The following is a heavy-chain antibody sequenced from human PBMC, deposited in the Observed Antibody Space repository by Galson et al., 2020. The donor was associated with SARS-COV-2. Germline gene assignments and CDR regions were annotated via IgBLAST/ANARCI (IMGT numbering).Heavy chain of an antibody. D-gene: IGHD6-13*01. J-gene: IGHJ4*02. CDR2: FDPEDGET. CDR3: ATKSKQQLGLDY. CDR1: GYTLTELS. Sequence: ASVKVSCKVSGYTLTELSMHWVRQAPGKGLEWMGGFDPEDGETIYAQKFQGRVTMTEDTSTDTAYMELSSLRSEDTAVYYCATKSKQQLGLDYWGQGTLVTVSS. V-gene: IGHV1-24*01.